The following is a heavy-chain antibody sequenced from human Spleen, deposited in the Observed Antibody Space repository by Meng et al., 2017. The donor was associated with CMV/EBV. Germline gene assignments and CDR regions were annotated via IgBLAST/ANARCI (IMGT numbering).Heavy chain of an antibody. Sequence: KASGATFSRHAFTWVRQAPGQGPEWMGEIIPISDTPNYAQKFQGRITLSTNESTSTVYMAMSSLRSEDTAVYYCARMWGIAYPYLDFWGQGTLVTVSS. J-gene: IGHJ4*02. V-gene: IGHV1-69*05. CDR1: GATFSRHA. D-gene: IGHD6-13*01. CDR3: ARMWGIAYPYLDF. CDR2: IIPISDTP.